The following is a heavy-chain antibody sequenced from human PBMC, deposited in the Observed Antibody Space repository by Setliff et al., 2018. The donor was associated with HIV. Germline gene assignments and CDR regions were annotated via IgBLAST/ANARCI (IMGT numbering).Heavy chain of an antibody. CDR2: IYYSGNT. J-gene: IGHJ4*02. CDR1: GGSISSTNYY. Sequence: TSETLSLTCTVSGGSISSTNYYWGWIRQTPGKGLEWIGSIYYSGNTYYNPSLKSRVTMSVDTSKNQFSLKLSSVTAADTAVYYCARDAERGYSYGYDYWGQGTLVTVSS. D-gene: IGHD5-18*01. CDR3: ARDAERGYSYGYDY. V-gene: IGHV4-39*07.